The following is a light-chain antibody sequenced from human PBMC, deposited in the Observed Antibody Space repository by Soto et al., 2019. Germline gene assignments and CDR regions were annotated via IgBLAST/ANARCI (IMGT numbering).Light chain of an antibody. CDR2: DAS. CDR1: QSIRSR. Sequence: VADRVTITCRASQSIRSRLAWFQQKPGKATKLLIYDASSLESGVPSRFSGSGSGTELNLTISSLQPDDFATDYCQQYNSFTFGPGKR. CDR3: QQYNSFT. V-gene: IGKV1-5*01. J-gene: IGKJ5*01.